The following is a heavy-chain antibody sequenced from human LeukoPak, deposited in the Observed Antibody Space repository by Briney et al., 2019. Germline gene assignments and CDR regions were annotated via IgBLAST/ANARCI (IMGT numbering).Heavy chain of an antibody. CDR2: ITSDGSST. CDR1: GFTFSSFW. Sequence: SGGSLRLSCAASGFTFSSFWMHWVRQPPGKGLVWVSRITSDGSSTRSADSVKGRFTTSRDNAKNTLYLQLNSLRVEDTATYFCARDLGDGTSFDYWGQGTLVTVSS. D-gene: IGHD1-7*01. CDR3: ARDLGDGTSFDY. J-gene: IGHJ4*02. V-gene: IGHV3-74*01.